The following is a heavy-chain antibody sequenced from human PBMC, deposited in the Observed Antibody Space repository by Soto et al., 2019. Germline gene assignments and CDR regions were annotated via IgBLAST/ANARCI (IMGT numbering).Heavy chain of an antibody. CDR1: GGTFSSYA. D-gene: IGHD6-13*01. CDR3: ARRAAAGLEYYYYYGMDV. Sequence: WASVKVSCKASGGTFSSYAISWVRQAPGQGLEWMGGIIPIFGTANYAQKFQGRVTITADKSTSTAYMELNSLRSEDTAVYYCARRAAAGLEYYYYYGMDVWGQGTTVTVSS. J-gene: IGHJ6*02. V-gene: IGHV1-69*06. CDR2: IIPIFGTA.